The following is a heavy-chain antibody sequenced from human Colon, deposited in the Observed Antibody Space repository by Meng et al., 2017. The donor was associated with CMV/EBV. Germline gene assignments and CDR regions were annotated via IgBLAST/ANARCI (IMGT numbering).Heavy chain of an antibody. D-gene: IGHD3-10*01. CDR1: GDSISPNSAA. J-gene: IGHJ6*02. CDR2: TYYGSSRSNWYN. CDR3: ARVLLWFGGRQYYGMDV. V-gene: IGHV6-1*01. Sequence: SQTFSLTCAVSGDSISPNSAAWNWIRLSPTRGLEWLGRTYYGSSRSNWYNDYALSVKGRITISPDASKNQFSLQLNSVTPEDTAVYYCARVLLWFGGRQYYGMDVWGRGTTVTVSS.